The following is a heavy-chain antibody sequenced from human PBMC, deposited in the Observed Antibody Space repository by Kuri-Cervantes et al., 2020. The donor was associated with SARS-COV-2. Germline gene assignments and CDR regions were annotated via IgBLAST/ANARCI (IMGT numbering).Heavy chain of an antibody. J-gene: IGHJ6*02. CDR2: MNPNSGNT. V-gene: IGHV1-8*01. CDR3: ARGKYYYGMDV. Sequence: ASVKVSCKASGYTFTSYDINWVRQATGQGLEWMGWMNPNSGNTGYAKKFQGRVTMTRNTSISTDYMELSSLSSEDTAVYYCARGKYYYGMDVWGQGPTVAVSS. CDR1: GYTFTSYD.